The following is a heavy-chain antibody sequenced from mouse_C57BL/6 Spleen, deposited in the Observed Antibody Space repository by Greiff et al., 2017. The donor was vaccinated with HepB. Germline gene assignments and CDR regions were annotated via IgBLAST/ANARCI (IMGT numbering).Heavy chain of an antibody. CDR1: GYTFTDYN. D-gene: IGHD3-2*02. V-gene: IGHV1-22*01. CDR3: ARSGELCPYYAMDY. CDR2: INPNNGGT. Sequence: EVQLQQSGPELVKPGASVKMSCKASGYTFTDYNMHWVKQSHGKSLEWIGYINPNNGGTSYNQKFKGKATLTVNKSSSTAYMELRSLTSEDSAVYYCARSGELCPYYAMDYWGQGTSVTVSS. J-gene: IGHJ4*01.